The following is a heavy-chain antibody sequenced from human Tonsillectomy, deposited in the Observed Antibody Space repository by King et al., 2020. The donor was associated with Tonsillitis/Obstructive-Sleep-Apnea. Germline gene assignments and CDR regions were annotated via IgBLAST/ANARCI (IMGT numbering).Heavy chain of an antibody. CDR3: ARLIHGRMEYAFDI. CDR2: IYYSGST. J-gene: IGHJ3*02. CDR1: GASISSSSYY. D-gene: IGHD1-1*01. V-gene: IGHV4-39*01. Sequence: QLQESGPGLVKPSETLSLTCTVSGASISSSSYYRGWIRQPPGKGLEWIGSIYYSGSTYYNPSLKSRVTISVDTSKNQFSLKLNSVTAADTAVYYCARLIHGRMEYAFDIWGQGTMVTVSS.